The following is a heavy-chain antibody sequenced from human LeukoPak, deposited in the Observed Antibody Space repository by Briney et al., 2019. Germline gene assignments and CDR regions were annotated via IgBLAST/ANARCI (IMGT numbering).Heavy chain of an antibody. CDR3: ARDRHGDYSPDYYYYGMDV. CDR2: IYSGGST. D-gene: IGHD4-17*01. CDR1: GFTVSSNY. Sequence: GGSLRLSCAAPGFTVSSNYMSWVRQAPGKGLEWVSVIYSGGSTYYADSVKGRFTISRDNSKNTLYLQMNSLRAEDTAVYYCARDRHGDYSPDYYYYGMDVWGKGTTVTVSS. V-gene: IGHV3-53*01. J-gene: IGHJ6*04.